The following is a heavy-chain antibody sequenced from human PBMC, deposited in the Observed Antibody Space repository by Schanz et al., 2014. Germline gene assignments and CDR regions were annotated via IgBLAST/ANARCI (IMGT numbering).Heavy chain of an antibody. J-gene: IGHJ4*02. Sequence: QVQLVQSGAEVKKPGSSVKVSCKASGGTFSSYTISWVRQAPGQGLEWMGIVNPSVRGTHFAREFQGRVTVTRDTSTSTVYMELSSLRSEDTAVYYCAKVAEEGPHINNWGGDYFDFWGQGTLVTVSS. D-gene: IGHD3-16*01. CDR1: GGTFSSYT. CDR3: AKVAEEGPHINNWGGDYFDF. V-gene: IGHV1-69*02. CDR2: VNPSVRGT.